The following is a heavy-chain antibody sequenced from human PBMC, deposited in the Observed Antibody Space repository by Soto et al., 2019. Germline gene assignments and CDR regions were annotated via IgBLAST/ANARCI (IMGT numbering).Heavy chain of an antibody. D-gene: IGHD3-10*01. J-gene: IGHJ6*02. V-gene: IGHV3-23*01. Sequence: GGSLRLSCAASGFTFSRYAMNWVRQAPGRGLQWISGISVSGDNTSYVESVRGRFTVYRDNSKNTLYLQMNNLRAEDTALYYCTKDGKMRTKVWFPAGYGMDVWGQGTTVTVS. CDR3: TKDGKMRTKVWFPAGYGMDV. CDR2: ISVSGDNT. CDR1: GFTFSRYA.